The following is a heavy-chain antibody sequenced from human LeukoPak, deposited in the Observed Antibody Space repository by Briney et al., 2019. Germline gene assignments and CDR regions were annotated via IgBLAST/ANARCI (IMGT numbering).Heavy chain of an antibody. D-gene: IGHD3-16*01. V-gene: IGHV1-2*02. J-gene: IGHJ6*02. CDR3: ARRFYYAMDV. CDR1: GYSFTGHF. Sequence: AASVKVSCKASGYSFTGHFMQWVRQAPGQGLEWMGWINPNSGDTNYAQKFQGRVTMTRDTSISTAYMELSRLRSDDAAVYYCARRFYYAMDVWGQGTTVTVSS. CDR2: INPNSGDT.